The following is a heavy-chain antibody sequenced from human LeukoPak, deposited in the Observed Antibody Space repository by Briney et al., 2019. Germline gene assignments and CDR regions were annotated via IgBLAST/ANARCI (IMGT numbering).Heavy chain of an antibody. D-gene: IGHD2/OR15-2a*01. Sequence: PGRSLRLSCAGSGFTFDDYAMHWVRQTPGKGLELVSGISWNSGNIAYADFVGGRFTISRDNAKNSLSLQMNSLSDEDTAVYYCAKGAYGGATFFYYMDVWGKGTTVTVSS. CDR3: AKGAYGGATFFYYMDV. V-gene: IGHV3-9*01. J-gene: IGHJ6*03. CDR2: ISWNSGNI. CDR1: GFTFDDYA.